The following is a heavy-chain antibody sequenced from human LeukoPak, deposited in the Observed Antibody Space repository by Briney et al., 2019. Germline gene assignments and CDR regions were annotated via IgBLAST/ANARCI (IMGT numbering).Heavy chain of an antibody. V-gene: IGHV3-48*03. CDR2: ISSSGSTI. D-gene: IGHD6-6*01. J-gene: IGHJ3*02. CDR1: GFTFSSYE. Sequence: GGSLRLSCAASGFTFSSYEMNWVRQAPGKGLEWVSYISSSGSTIYYADSVKGRFTISRDNAKNSLYLQMNSLRAEDTAVYYCARDLSIAARGGIWGHGTMVTVSS. CDR3: ARDLSIAARGGI.